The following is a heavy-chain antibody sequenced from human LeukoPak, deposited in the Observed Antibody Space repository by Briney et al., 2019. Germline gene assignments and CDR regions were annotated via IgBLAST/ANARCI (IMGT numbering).Heavy chain of an antibody. J-gene: IGHJ3*02. CDR1: GGSISSYY. Sequence: SETLSLTCTVSGGSISSYYWSWIRQPPGKGLEWIGYIYYSGSTNYNPSLKSRVTISVDTSKNQFSLKLSSVTAADTAVYYCARVNGTIAPGAFDIWGQGTMVTVSS. D-gene: IGHD1-1*01. CDR3: ARVNGTIAPGAFDI. V-gene: IGHV4-59*12. CDR2: IYYSGST.